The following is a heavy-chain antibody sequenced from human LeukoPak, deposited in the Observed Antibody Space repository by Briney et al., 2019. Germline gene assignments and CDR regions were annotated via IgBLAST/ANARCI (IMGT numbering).Heavy chain of an antibody. CDR1: AGSINNYY. J-gene: IGHJ4*02. D-gene: IGHD3-16*01. V-gene: IGHV4-4*07. Sequence: SETLSLTCTVSAGSINNYYWSWIRQPAGKALEWIGRIDTSGNTNFNPSNYNPSLKSRVTMSVDTSKNQFSLKVSSVTAADTAVYYCATEPRARMGDFDFWGQGALVTVSS. CDR3: ATEPRARMGDFDF. CDR2: IDTSGNTNFNPS.